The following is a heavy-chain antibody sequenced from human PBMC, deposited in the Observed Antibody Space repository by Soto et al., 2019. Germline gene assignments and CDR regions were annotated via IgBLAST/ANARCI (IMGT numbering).Heavy chain of an antibody. J-gene: IGHJ6*02. D-gene: IGHD6-6*01. CDR2: ISAYNGNT. Sequence: SVKVSCKASGYTFTSYGISWVRQAPGQGLEWMGWISAYNGNTNYAQKLQGRVTMTTDTSTSTAYMELRSLRSDDTAVYYCARTEYSSSLYGMDVWGQGTTVTVSS. CDR3: ARTEYSSSLYGMDV. V-gene: IGHV1-18*01. CDR1: GYTFTSYG.